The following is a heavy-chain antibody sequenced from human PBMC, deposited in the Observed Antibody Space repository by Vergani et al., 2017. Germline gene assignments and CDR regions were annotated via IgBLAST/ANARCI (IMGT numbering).Heavy chain of an antibody. D-gene: IGHD6-13*01. CDR3: AREAAAGHYYYYYMDV. CDR1: GFTFSSYA. CDR2: ISGSGGST. V-gene: IGHV3-23*01. Sequence: EVQLLESGGGLVQPGGSLRLSCAASGFTFSSYAMSWVRQAPGKGLEWVSAISGSGGSTYYADSVKGRFTISRDNSKNSLYLQMNSLRAEDTAVYYCAREAAAGHYYYYYMDVWGKGTTVTVSS. J-gene: IGHJ6*03.